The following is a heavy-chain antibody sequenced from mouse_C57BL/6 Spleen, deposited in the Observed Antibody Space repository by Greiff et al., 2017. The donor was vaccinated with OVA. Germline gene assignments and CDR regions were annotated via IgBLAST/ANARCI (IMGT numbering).Heavy chain of an antibody. CDR3: AREEYYGRSYVSYFDY. D-gene: IGHD1-1*01. V-gene: IGHV1-52*01. Sequence: VQLQQPGAELVRPGSSVKLSCKASGYTFTSYWMHWVKQRPIQGLEWIGNIDPSDSETHYNQKFKDKATLTVDKSSSTAYMQHSSLPSEDSAVYYCAREEYYGRSYVSYFDYWGQGTTLTVSS. CDR2: IDPSDSET. CDR1: GYTFTSYW. J-gene: IGHJ2*01.